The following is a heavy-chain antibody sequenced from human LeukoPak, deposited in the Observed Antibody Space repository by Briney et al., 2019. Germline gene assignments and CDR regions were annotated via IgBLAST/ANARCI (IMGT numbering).Heavy chain of an antibody. V-gene: IGHV1-8*02. CDR3: LRGTTRDYGDFDF. CDR2: MNPDNGNT. Sequence: ASVKVSCKASGYTFTSNYIHWVRQAPGQGLEWLGWMNPDNGNTGYAQIFQGRVTMTRDTSISTAYMELSSLRSEDTAVYYCLRGTTRDYGDFDFWGQGTLVTVSS. J-gene: IGHJ4*02. D-gene: IGHD1-26*01. CDR1: GYTFTSNY.